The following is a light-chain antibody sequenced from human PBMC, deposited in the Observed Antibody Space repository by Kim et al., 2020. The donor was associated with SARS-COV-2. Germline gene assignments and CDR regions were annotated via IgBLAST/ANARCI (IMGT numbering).Light chain of an antibody. Sequence: ELVLTQSPGTLSLSPGERATLSCRASQSVSSSYLAWYQQKPGQAPRLLIYGASSRATGIPDRFSGSGSGTDFTLTISRLEPEDFAVYYCQKYGSSLTFGQGRRLEI. CDR2: GAS. V-gene: IGKV3-20*01. CDR1: QSVSSSY. J-gene: IGKJ5*01. CDR3: QKYGSSLT.